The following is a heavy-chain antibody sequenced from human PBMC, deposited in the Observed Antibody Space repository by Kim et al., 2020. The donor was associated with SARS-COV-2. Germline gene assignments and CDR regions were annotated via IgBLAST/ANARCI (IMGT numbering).Heavy chain of an antibody. D-gene: IGHD3-10*01. Sequence: GGSLRLSCAASGFTFSNAWMSWVRQAPGKGLEWVGRIKSKTDGGTTDYAAPVKGRFTISRDDSKNTLYLQMNSLKTEDTAVYYCTTLGFGELNRLGLDYWGQGTLVTVSS. CDR3: TTLGFGELNRLGLDY. V-gene: IGHV3-15*01. J-gene: IGHJ4*02. CDR1: GFTFSNAW. CDR2: IKSKTDGGTT.